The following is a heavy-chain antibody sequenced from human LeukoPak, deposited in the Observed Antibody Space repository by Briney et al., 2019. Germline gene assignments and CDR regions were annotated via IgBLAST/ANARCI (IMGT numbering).Heavy chain of an antibody. D-gene: IGHD6-13*01. CDR1: GYTFTSYY. Sequence: GASVKVSCTASGYTFTSYYMHWVRQAPGQGLEWMGLINPTGGSTGYAQKFQGRVTMTRDMSTSTDYMELSRLRSDDTAVYYCARVSWFNDAFDIWGQGTMVTVSS. J-gene: IGHJ3*02. V-gene: IGHV1-46*01. CDR2: INPTGGST. CDR3: ARVSWFNDAFDI.